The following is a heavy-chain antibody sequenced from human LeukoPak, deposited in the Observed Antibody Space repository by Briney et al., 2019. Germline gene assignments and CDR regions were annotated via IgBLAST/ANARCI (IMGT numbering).Heavy chain of an antibody. CDR1: GGSISSYY. CDR2: IYYSGST. Sequence: SETLSLTCTVSGGSISSYYWSWIRQPPGKGLEWIGYIYYSGSTNYNPSLKSRVTISVDTSKNQFSLKLSSVTAADTAVYYCAGTRYSGSYYTDYWGQGTLVTVSS. D-gene: IGHD1-26*01. CDR3: AGTRYSGSYYTDY. V-gene: IGHV4-59*08. J-gene: IGHJ4*02.